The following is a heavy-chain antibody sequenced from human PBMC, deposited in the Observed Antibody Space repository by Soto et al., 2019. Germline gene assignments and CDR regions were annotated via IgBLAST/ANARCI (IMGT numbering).Heavy chain of an antibody. CDR1: GGSFSGYY. D-gene: IGHD2-15*01. CDR2: INHSGST. CDR3: ARDCRLHYYGMDV. J-gene: IGHJ6*02. Sequence: QVQLQQWGAGLLKPSETLSLTCAVYGGSFSGYYWSWIRQPPGKGLEWIGEINHSGSTHYNPSLKSRVTVSVDPSKNQFSLKLSSVTAADTAVYYCARDCRLHYYGMDVWGQGTTVTVSS. V-gene: IGHV4-34*01.